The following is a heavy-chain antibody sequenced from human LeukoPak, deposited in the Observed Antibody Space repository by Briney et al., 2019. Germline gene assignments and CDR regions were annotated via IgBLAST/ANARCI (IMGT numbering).Heavy chain of an antibody. V-gene: IGHV3-21*05. CDR1: GVSIRSSS. D-gene: IGHD7-27*01. Sequence: PSEALSLTCTVSGVSIRSSSFYWGWIRQPPGKGLEWVANIRGSGSGMGSGNYYAGSVKGRFTISRDNAKNSLYLQMNSLRAEDTAFYYCARDDNWGFDYWGQGALVTVSS. J-gene: IGHJ4*02. CDR2: IRGSGSGM. CDR3: ARDDNWGFDY.